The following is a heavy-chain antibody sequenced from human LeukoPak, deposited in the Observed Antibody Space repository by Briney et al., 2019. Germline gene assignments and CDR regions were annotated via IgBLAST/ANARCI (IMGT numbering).Heavy chain of an antibody. J-gene: IGHJ6*02. Sequence: GRSLRLSCAASGFTFSSYGMHWVRQAPGKGLEWVAVISYDGSNKYYADSVKGRFTISRDNSKNTLYLQMNSLRAEDTAVYYCAKGTDFNGYPLPYYYYGMDVWGQGTTVTVSS. D-gene: IGHD3-3*01. CDR1: GFTFSSYG. CDR3: AKGTDFNGYPLPYYYYGMDV. CDR2: ISYDGSNK. V-gene: IGHV3-30*18.